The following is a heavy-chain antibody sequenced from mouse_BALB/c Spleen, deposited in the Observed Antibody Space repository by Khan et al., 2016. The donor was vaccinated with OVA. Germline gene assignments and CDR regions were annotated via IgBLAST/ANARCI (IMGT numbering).Heavy chain of an antibody. Sequence: VQLQQSGAELVKPGASVKLSCTTSGFNIKDTYIHWVKQRPEQGLEWIGRIDPANGYTKFDPKFQGKATLTTDTSSNTAYLQLSSLTSEDTAVYYCARITCYAVSYWGQGTLVTVSS. J-gene: IGHJ3*01. V-gene: IGHV14-3*02. CDR3: ARITCYAVSY. D-gene: IGHD2-12*01. CDR2: IDPANGYT. CDR1: GFNIKDTY.